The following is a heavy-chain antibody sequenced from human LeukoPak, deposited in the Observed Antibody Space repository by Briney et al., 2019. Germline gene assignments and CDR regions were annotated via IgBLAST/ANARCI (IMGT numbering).Heavy chain of an antibody. CDR2: ISSSSSYI. J-gene: IGHJ4*02. CDR3: ARGASRADN. CDR1: GFTFRSCN. V-gene: IGHV3-21*01. Sequence: GGSLRLSCAASGFTFRSCNMDWVRQAPGKRPEWVSSISSSSSYIYYADSVKGRFTISRDNAKNSLYLQMNSLRAEDTALYYCARGASRADNWGQGTLVTVSS.